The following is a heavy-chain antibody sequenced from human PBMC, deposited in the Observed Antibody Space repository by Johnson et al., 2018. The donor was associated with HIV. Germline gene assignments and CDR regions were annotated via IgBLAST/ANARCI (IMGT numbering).Heavy chain of an antibody. V-gene: IGHV3-23*04. J-gene: IGHJ3*02. CDR3: AKERGSHSGAFDI. CDR1: GFTFSNYA. D-gene: IGHD2-15*01. CDR2: TSGSGSST. Sequence: EQLVESGGGLVQPGGSLRVSCAASGFTFSNYAMSWVRQAPGKGLEWVSATSGSGSSTKYADSGRGRLTIPRDNSKNTLHLQMRSLRAEDTAVYYCAKERGSHSGAFDIWGQGTTVTVSS.